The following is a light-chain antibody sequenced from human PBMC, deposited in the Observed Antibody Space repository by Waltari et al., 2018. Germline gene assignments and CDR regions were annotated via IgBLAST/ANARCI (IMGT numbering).Light chain of an antibody. J-gene: IGLJ2*01. Sequence: QAAPTQPPSVSGSPGQSVTISCTGTSSDIGYYNAVSWYQQHPGKAPKLMIYEVSNRPSWVSDRFSGSKSGNTASLTISGLQAEDEADYYCSSYAGSNTFLFGGGTRLTVL. V-gene: IGLV2-11*01. CDR1: SSDIGYYNA. CDR2: EVS. CDR3: SSYAGSNTFL.